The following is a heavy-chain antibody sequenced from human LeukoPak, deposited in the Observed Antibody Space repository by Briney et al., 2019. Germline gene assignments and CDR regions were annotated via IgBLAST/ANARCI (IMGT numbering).Heavy chain of an antibody. V-gene: IGHV4-59*01. CDR2: IYYSGST. CDR1: GGSLSSYY. Sequence: SETLSLPCTLSGGSLSSYYWRWLRQPPGKALEWIGYIYYSGSTNYNPSLKSRVTISVDTPKNQISLKLSYVTAADTAVYYGARGGSGTYLSHLRFDYWGQGTLVTVSS. CDR3: ARGGSGTYLSHLRFDY. J-gene: IGHJ4*02. D-gene: IGHD3-10*01.